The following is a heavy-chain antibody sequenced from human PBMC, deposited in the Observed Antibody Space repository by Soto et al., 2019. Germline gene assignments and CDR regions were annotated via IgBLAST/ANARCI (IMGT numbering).Heavy chain of an antibody. CDR1: GESFIGYY. D-gene: IGHD5-12*01. Sequence: QVHLQQWGAGLLKPSETLSLTCAVYGESFIGYYWTWIRQSPGKGLEWIGEINHGGSTNYNPSLKSLVTISIDTSKNQFSLKLTSVTAADTSVYYCARTDIVTTSWFDPWGQGTLVTVSS. J-gene: IGHJ5*02. CDR3: ARTDIVTTSWFDP. CDR2: INHGGST. V-gene: IGHV4-34*01.